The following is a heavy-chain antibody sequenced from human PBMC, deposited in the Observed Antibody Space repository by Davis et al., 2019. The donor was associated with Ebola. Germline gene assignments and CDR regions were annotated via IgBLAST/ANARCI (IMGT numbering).Heavy chain of an antibody. D-gene: IGHD3-3*01. CDR2: ISVDGRGT. Sequence: PGGSLRLSCEASGFIFSSYAMSWVRQAPGKGLEWVSAISVDGRGTYYADSVKGRFTISRDSSKNTLYLQMNRLRAEDTAVYYCARVSGFWSGYLFDYWGQGTLVTVSS. V-gene: IGHV3-23*01. CDR3: ARVSGFWSGYLFDY. CDR1: GFIFSSYA. J-gene: IGHJ4*02.